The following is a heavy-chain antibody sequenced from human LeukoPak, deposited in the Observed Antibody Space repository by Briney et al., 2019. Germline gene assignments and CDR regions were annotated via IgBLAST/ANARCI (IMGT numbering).Heavy chain of an antibody. D-gene: IGHD1-7*01. CDR3: AKASSSNWNYVYFDS. CDR2: ISVSDGST. CDR1: GFTFSSYA. V-gene: IGHV3-23*01. Sequence: GGSLRLSCAASGFTFSSYAMSWVRRAPGKGLEWVSAISVSDGSTYYADSVKGRFTISRDNSKNTLYLQINSLRAEDTAVYYCAKASSSNWNYVYFDSWGQGTLITVSS. J-gene: IGHJ4*02.